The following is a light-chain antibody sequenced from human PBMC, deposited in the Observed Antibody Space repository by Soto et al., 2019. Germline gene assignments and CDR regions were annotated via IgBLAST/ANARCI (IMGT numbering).Light chain of an antibody. CDR2: AAS. V-gene: IGKV1-39*01. CDR1: QSISSY. CDR3: QQSYSTPLT. Sequence: DIQMTQSPSSLSASVGDRGTLTFRASQSISSYLNWYQQKPGKAPKLLIYAASSLQSAVPSRFSGSGSGTDFTLTISSLQPEDFATYYCQQSYSTPLTFGGGTKADIK. J-gene: IGKJ4*01.